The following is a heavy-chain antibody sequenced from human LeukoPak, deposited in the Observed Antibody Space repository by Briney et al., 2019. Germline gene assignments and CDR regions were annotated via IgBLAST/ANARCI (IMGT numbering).Heavy chain of an antibody. D-gene: IGHD3-10*01. CDR2: ISSGSTYI. J-gene: IGHJ4*02. V-gene: IGHV3-21*01. CDR1: GFTFSNFA. CDR3: AREPYYYGSGSLDY. Sequence: PGGSLRLSCAASGFTFSNFAVSWVRQAPGKGLEWVSSISSGSTYIYYADSLKGRFTISRDNSKNTLYLQMNSLRAEDTVVYYCAREPYYYGSGSLDYWGQGTLVTVSS.